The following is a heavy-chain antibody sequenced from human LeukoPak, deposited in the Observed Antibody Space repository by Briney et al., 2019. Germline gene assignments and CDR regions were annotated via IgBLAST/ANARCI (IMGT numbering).Heavy chain of an antibody. D-gene: IGHD6-19*01. CDR2: IGSSGSYI. Sequence: GGSLGLSCAASGFSFSIYSMDWVRQAPGRGLEWVSSIGSSGSYIYYADSVRGRFTISRDNAKNSLYLQMDGLRADDTAVYYCARDLAVANDEEYYFDYWGQGTLVTVSS. CDR3: ARDLAVANDEEYYFDY. CDR1: GFSFSIYS. V-gene: IGHV3-21*01. J-gene: IGHJ4*02.